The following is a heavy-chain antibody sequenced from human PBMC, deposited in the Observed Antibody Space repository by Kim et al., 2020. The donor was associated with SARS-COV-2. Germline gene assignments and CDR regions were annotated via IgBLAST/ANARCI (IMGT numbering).Heavy chain of an antibody. J-gene: IGHJ4*02. CDR1: GYTFTSYF. Sequence: ASVKVSCKASGYTFTSYFMHWVRQAPGQGLEWMGRIDPPSGTTSYAPKFQGRVTMTRDTSKSTVYMELSSLRSDDTAVYYCARVGLTGAPFDYWGQETVVTVSS. CDR3: ARVGLTGAPFDY. CDR2: IDPPSGTT. V-gene: IGHV1-46*01. D-gene: IGHD3-9*01.